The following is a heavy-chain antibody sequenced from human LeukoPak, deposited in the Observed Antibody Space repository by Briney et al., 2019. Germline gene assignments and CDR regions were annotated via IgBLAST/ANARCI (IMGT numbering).Heavy chain of an antibody. Sequence: ASVKVSCEVSGYTLTELSMHWVRQAPGKGLEWMGGFDPEDGETIYAQKFQGRVTMTEDTSTDTAYMELSSLRSEDTAVYYCATTRKSPSGWYYNWFDPWGQGTLVTVSS. CDR3: ATTRKSPSGWYYNWFDP. CDR2: FDPEDGET. CDR1: GYTLTELS. J-gene: IGHJ5*02. V-gene: IGHV1-24*01. D-gene: IGHD6-19*01.